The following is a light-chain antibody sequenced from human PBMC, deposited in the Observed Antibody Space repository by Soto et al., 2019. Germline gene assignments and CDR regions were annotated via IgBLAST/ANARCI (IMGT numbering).Light chain of an antibody. CDR2: DAS. J-gene: IGKJ1*01. CDR1: QSVRSN. V-gene: IGKV3D-15*01. Sequence: EIVMTQSPATLSVSAGERATLSCRARQSVRSNLAWYQQKPGQAPRLLIYDASTRATGIPARFSASGSGTDFTLTISDVQPEDFALYYCHQRQSWPRTFGQGTKVDIK. CDR3: HQRQSWPRT.